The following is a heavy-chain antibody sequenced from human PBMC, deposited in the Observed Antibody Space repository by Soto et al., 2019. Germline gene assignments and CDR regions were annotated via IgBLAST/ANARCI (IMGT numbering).Heavy chain of an antibody. V-gene: IGHV4-34*01. J-gene: IGHJ6*02. CDR2: INHSGST. D-gene: IGHD4-17*01. CDR3: ARHGDYSLLYYYYYGMDV. CDR1: GGSFNGYY. Sequence: PSGTLSLTCAVHGGSFNGYYWSWIPQPPGKGLEWIGEINHSGSTNYNPSLKSRVTISVDTSKNQFSLKLSSVTAADTAVYYCARHGDYSLLYYYYYGMDVWGQGTTVTVSS.